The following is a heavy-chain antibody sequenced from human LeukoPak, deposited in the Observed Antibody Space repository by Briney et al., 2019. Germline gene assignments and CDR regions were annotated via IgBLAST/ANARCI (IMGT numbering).Heavy chain of an antibody. J-gene: IGHJ5*02. D-gene: IGHD2-2*01. V-gene: IGHV4-34*01. CDR3: ARVLSIVVVPGATFWFDP. Sequence: SSETLSLTCAVYGGSFSGYYWSWIRQPPGKGLEWIGDVNHSGSTNYNPSLKSRVTISVDTSKNQFSLKLSSVTAADTAVYLCARVLSIVVVPGATFWFDPWGQGTLVTVSS. CDR1: GGSFSGYY. CDR2: VNHSGST.